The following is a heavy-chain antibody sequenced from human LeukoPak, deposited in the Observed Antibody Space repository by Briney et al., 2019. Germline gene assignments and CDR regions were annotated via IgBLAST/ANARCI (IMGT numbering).Heavy chain of an antibody. CDR1: GGSISSSSYY. Sequence: PSETLSLTCTVSGGSISSSSYYWGWIRQPPGKGLEWIGSIYYSGSTYYNPSLKSRVTISVDTSKNQFSLKLSSVTAADTAVYYCARTHFDWLSPTNWFDPWGQGTLVTVSS. D-gene: IGHD3-9*01. V-gene: IGHV4-39*07. CDR2: IYYSGST. CDR3: ARTHFDWLSPTNWFDP. J-gene: IGHJ5*02.